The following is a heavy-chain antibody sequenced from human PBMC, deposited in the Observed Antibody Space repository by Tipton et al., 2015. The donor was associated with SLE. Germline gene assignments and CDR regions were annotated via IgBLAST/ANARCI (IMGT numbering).Heavy chain of an antibody. CDR1: GYTFTSYG. CDR3: ARDGGGIDDYRAYYYYGMDV. D-gene: IGHD4-11*01. V-gene: IGHV1-18*01. CDR2: ISAYNGNT. J-gene: IGHJ6*02. Sequence: QSGAEVKKPGASVKVSCKASGYTFTSYGISWVRQAPGQGLEWMGWISAYNGNTNYAQKLQGRVTMTTDTSTSTAYTELRSLRSDDTAVYYCARDGGGIDDYRAYYYYGMDVWGQGTTVTVSS.